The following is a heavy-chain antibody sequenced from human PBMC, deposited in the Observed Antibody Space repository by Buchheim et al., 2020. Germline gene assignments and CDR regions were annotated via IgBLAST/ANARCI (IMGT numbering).Heavy chain of an antibody. CDR3: AHGYYDILTGYNPFHY. CDR1: GFSLSTSGVG. V-gene: IGHV2-5*02. CDR2: IYWDDDK. Sequence: QITLKESGPTLVKPTQTLTLTCTFSGFSLSTSGVGVGWIRQPPGKALEWLALIYWDDDKRYSPSLKSRLTLTQAPSQNQVVLTMTNMDPVDTATYYCAHGYYDILTGYNPFHYWGQGTL. J-gene: IGHJ4*02. D-gene: IGHD3-9*01.